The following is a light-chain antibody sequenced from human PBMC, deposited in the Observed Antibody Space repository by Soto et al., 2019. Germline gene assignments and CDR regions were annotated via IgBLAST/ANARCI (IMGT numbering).Light chain of an antibody. CDR3: AAWDDSLNGWE. J-gene: IGLJ3*02. CDR1: SSNIGSNP. CDR2: NNN. Sequence: QLVLTQPPSASGTPGQRVTISCSGSSSNIGSNPVNWYQQLPGTAPKLLISNNNQRPSGVPDRFSGSKSGTSASLAISGLQSEDEGDYYCAAWDDSLNGWEFGGGTKLTVL. V-gene: IGLV1-44*01.